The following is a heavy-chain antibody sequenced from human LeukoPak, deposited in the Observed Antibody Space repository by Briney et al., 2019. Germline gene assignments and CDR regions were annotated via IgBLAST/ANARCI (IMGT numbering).Heavy chain of an antibody. V-gene: IGHV4-31*03. J-gene: IGHJ4*02. CDR3: ARGGYYYDSSGYLD. Sequence: SQTLSLTCTVSGGSISSGGYYWSWIRQHPGDGLEWIGYIYYSGSTYYNPSLKSRVTISIDTSKNQFSLKLSSVTAADTAVYYCARGGYYYDSSGYLDWGQGTLVTVSS. D-gene: IGHD3-22*01. CDR2: IYYSGST. CDR1: GGSISSGGYY.